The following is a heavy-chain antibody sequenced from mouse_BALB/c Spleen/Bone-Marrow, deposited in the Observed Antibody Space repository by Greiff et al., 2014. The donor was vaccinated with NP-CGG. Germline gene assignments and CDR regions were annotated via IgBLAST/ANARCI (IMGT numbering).Heavy chain of an antibody. CDR3: AREGRRLRGYFDV. CDR1: GYTFTSYW. CDR2: IFPGTGTT. V-gene: IGHV1S132*01. Sequence: QVQLQQSGTELFKPGTSVKLSCKPSGYTFTSYWIHWVKQRPGQGLGWIGEIFPGTGTTYYSEKFKGKATLTIDTSSSTAYMQLSSRTSEDSAVDCCAREGRRLRGYFDVWGAGTTVTVSS. D-gene: IGHD3-2*02. J-gene: IGHJ1*01.